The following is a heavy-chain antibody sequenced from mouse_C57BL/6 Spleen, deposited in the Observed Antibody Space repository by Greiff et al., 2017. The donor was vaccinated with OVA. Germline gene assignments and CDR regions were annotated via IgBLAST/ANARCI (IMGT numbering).Heavy chain of an antibody. V-gene: IGHV1-52*01. CDR1: GYTFTSYW. Sequence: VQLQQPGAELVRPGSSVKLSCKASGYTFTSYWMHWVKQRPIQGLEWIGNIDPSDSETHYNQKFKDKATLTVDKSSSTAYMQLSSLTSEDSAVYYCARWGLITTVVAKYFDVWGTGTTVTVSS. CDR2: IDPSDSET. D-gene: IGHD1-1*01. J-gene: IGHJ1*03. CDR3: ARWGLITTVVAKYFDV.